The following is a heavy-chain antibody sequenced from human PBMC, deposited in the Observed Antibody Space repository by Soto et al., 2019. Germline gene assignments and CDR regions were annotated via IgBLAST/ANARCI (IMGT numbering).Heavy chain of an antibody. CDR2: INHSGST. CDR1: GGSFSGYY. CDR3: ARGSPGWNYYYYYYGMDV. V-gene: IGHV4-34*01. Sequence: PSETLSLTCAVYGGSFSGYYWSWIRQPPGKGLEWIGEINHSGSTNYNPSLKSRVTISVDTSKNQFSLKLSSVTAADTAVYYCARGSPGWNYYYYYYGMDVWGQGTTVTVSS. D-gene: IGHD1-7*01. J-gene: IGHJ6*02.